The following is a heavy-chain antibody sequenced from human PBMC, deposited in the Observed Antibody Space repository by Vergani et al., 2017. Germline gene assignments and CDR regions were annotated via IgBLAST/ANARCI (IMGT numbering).Heavy chain of an antibody. D-gene: IGHD3-22*01. J-gene: IGHJ4*02. V-gene: IGHV3-7*01. CDR3: AAIPPSPNYYDSSGYSEAVDY. Sequence: EVQLVESGGGLVQPGGSLRLSCAASGFTFSSYWMSWVRQAPGKGLEWVANIKQDGSEKYYVDSVKGRFTISRDNAKNSLYLQMNSLRAEDTAVYYCAAIPPSPNYYDSSGYSEAVDYWGQGTLVTVSS. CDR2: IKQDGSEK. CDR1: GFTFSSYW.